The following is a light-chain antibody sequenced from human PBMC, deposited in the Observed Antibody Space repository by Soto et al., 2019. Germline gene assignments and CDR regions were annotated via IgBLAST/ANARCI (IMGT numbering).Light chain of an antibody. CDR1: SSDIGAYNY. CDR3: SSFATTSTLL. J-gene: IGLJ3*02. Sequence: QSALTQPASVSGSPGPSIAISCTGTSSDIGAYNYVSWYQQHPGKAPKLMIYEVSNRPSGVSDRFSGSKSGNTASLTISGLQAEDEADYYCSSFATTSTLLFGGGTKLTVL. V-gene: IGLV2-14*01. CDR2: EVS.